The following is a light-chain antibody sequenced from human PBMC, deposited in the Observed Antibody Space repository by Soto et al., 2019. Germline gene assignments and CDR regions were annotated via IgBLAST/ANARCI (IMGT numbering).Light chain of an antibody. CDR2: KTS. V-gene: IGKV1-5*03. J-gene: IGKJ1*01. CDR1: QSISHW. CDR3: QQYNSYSLT. Sequence: DIQMTQSPSTLSASVGDRVTITCRASQSISHWLAWYQQKPGKAPKVLIYKTSILESGVQPRFSGSGSGTEFTLTISSLQPDDFATYYCQQYNSYSLTFGQGTKGEIK.